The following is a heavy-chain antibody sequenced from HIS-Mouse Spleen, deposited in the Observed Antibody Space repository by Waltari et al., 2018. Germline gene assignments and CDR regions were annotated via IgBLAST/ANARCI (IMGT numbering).Heavy chain of an antibody. V-gene: IGHV4-39*07. CDR2: MFYSGSP. CDR3: AREIPYSSSWYDWYFDL. CDR1: GGSISSRSYY. Sequence: QLQLQESGPGLVKPLETLSLTCTVSGGSISSRSYYWGWIRQPPGKGLEWIGGMFYSGSPDYTPSLKSRVTISVDTSKHQFSLKLSSVTAADTAVYYCAREIPYSSSWYDWYFDLWGRGTLVTVSS. D-gene: IGHD6-13*01. J-gene: IGHJ2*01.